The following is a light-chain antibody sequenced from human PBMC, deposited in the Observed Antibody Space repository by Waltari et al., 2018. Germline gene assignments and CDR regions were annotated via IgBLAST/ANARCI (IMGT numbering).Light chain of an antibody. V-gene: IGKV2-28*01. CDR1: ESLLHSNGYTY. CDR3: MQTLQTPYT. CDR2: WAS. J-gene: IGKJ2*01. Sequence: DSVMTQSPLSLPVTPGEPASISCRSSESLLHSNGYTYLDWYLQKPGQSPHLLIYWASNRASGVPDRFSGSGSGTDFTLKISRVEAEDVGVYYCMQTLQTPYTFGQGTKLEIK.